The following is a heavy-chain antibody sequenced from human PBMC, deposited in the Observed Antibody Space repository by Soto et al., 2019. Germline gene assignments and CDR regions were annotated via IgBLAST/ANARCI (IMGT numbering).Heavy chain of an antibody. Sequence: GGSLRLSCAASGFTFSSYGMHWVRQAPGKGLEWVAVISYDGSNKYYADSVKGRFTISRDNSKNTLYLQMNSLRAEDTAVYYCAKILEQAAVSYYYMDVWGKGTTVTVSS. CDR1: GFTFSSYG. D-gene: IGHD3-3*01. CDR2: ISYDGSNK. CDR3: AKILEQAAVSYYYMDV. J-gene: IGHJ6*03. V-gene: IGHV3-30*18.